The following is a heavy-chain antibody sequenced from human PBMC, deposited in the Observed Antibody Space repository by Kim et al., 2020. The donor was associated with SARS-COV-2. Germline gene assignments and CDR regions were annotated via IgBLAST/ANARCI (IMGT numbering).Heavy chain of an antibody. Sequence: ASVKVSCKASGYTFTSYDINWVRQATGQGLEWMGWMNPNSGNTGYAQKFQGRVTMTRNTSISTAYMELSSLSSEDTAVYYCARGKAEKIGEVIMAYNYYGMDVWGQGTTVTVSS. CDR1: GYTFTSYD. J-gene: IGHJ6*01. CDR3: ARGKAEKIGEVIMAYNYYGMDV. V-gene: IGHV1-8*02. D-gene: IGHD3-22*01. CDR2: MNPNSGNT.